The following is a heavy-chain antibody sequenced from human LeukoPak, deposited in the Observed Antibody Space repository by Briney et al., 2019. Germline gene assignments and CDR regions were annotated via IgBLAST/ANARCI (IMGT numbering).Heavy chain of an antibody. J-gene: IGHJ4*02. V-gene: IGHV4-34*01. D-gene: IGHD3-16*02. CDR1: SGSFSGYY. CDR2: INHSVST. CDR3: ARALGGDHDYVWGSYRSTYYFDY. Sequence: SETLSLTCAVYSGSFSGYYWSWVRQPPGKGLEWIEEINHSVSTNYNPSLKSRVTISVDTSKNQFSLKLSSVTAADTAVYYCARALGGDHDYVWGSYRSTYYFDYWGQGTLVTVSS.